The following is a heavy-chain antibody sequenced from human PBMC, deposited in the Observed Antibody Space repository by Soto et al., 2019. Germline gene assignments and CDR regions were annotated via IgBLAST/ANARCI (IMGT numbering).Heavy chain of an antibody. CDR3: ASEYFSGGSCPLYYGMDV. J-gene: IGHJ6*02. D-gene: IGHD2-15*01. CDR1: GYTFTSYA. CDR2: INAGNGNT. Sequence: ASVKVSCKASGYTFTSYAMHWVRQAPGQRLEWMGWINAGNGNTKYSQKFQGRVTITRDTSASTAYMELSSLRSEDTAVYYCASEYFSGGSCPLYYGMDVWGQGTKVTVSS. V-gene: IGHV1-3*01.